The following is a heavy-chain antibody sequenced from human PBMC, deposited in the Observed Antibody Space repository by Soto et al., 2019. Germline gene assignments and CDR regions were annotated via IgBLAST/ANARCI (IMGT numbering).Heavy chain of an antibody. J-gene: IGHJ6*03. CDR1: GGSISSSSYY. Sequence: SETLSLTCTVSGGSISSSSYYWGWIRQPPGKGLEWIGSIYYSGSTYYNPSLKSRVTISVDTSKNQFSLKLSSVTAADTAVYYCARRWYSSSSPYYYSYMDVWGKGTTVTVSS. CDR3: ARRWYSSSSPYYYSYMDV. D-gene: IGHD6-6*01. CDR2: IYYSGST. V-gene: IGHV4-39*01.